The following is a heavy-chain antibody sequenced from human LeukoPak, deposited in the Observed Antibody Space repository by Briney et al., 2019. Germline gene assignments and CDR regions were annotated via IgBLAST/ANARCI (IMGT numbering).Heavy chain of an antibody. V-gene: IGHV1-18*01. D-gene: IGHD3-22*01. CDR1: GYTFTRYG. CDR2: ISAYNGKT. Sequence: GASVKVSCKASGYTFTRYGVSWVRQAPGQGLEWMGWISAYNGKTDFAQKLQGRVIMTTDTSTSTAYMELRSLRSDDTAVYYCARDLDSSGYYRPDAFDIWGQGTRVTVSS. J-gene: IGHJ3*02. CDR3: ARDLDSSGYYRPDAFDI.